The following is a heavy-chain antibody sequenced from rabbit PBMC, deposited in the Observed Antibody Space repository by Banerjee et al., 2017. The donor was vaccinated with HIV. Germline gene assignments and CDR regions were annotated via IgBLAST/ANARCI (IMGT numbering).Heavy chain of an antibody. D-gene: IGHD1-1*01. CDR3: ARDLTDVIGWNFGW. CDR1: GFSFSNKAV. CDR2: IDPVFGFT. V-gene: IGHV1S40*01. Sequence: QSLEESGGDLVKPGASLTLTCTASGFSFSNKAVMCWVRQAPGKGLEWIGYIDPVFGFTSYANSVKGRFTFSKTSSTTVTLQMTSLTAADTATYFCARDLTDVIGWNFGWWGPGTLVTVS. J-gene: IGHJ4*01.